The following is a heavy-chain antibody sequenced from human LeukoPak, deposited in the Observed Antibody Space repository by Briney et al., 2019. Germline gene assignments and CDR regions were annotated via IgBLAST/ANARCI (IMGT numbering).Heavy chain of an antibody. Sequence: PGGSLRLSCAASGFTFSSYGMHWVRQASGKGLEWVAFIRYDGSNKYYADSVKGRFTISRDSSKNTLYLQMNSLRAEDTAVYYCAKDVTTFGVVIISHFDYWGQGTLVTVSS. CDR3: AKDVTTFGVVIISHFDY. D-gene: IGHD3-3*01. V-gene: IGHV3-30*02. CDR2: IRYDGSNK. J-gene: IGHJ4*02. CDR1: GFTFSSYG.